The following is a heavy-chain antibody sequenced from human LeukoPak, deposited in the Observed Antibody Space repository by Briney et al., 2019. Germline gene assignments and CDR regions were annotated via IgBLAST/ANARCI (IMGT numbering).Heavy chain of an antibody. D-gene: IGHD3-10*01. CDR2: ISGSGGYT. V-gene: IGHV3-23*01. CDR3: AKGAFERFGEPSDY. J-gene: IGHJ4*02. CDR1: GFTFTSYA. Sequence: GGSLRLSCAASGFTFTSYAMSWVRQAPGKGLEWVSCISGSGGYTYYPDSVKGRFTISRDNSKNTLYLQMNSLRAEDTAVYYCAKGAFERFGEPSDYWGQRTLVTVSS.